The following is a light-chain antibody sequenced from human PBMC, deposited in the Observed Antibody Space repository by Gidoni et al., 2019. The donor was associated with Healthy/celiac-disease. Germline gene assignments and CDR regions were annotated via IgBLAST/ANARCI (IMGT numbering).Light chain of an antibody. CDR2: DAS. Sequence: DLQMTQSPSSLSASVGDRVTITCQASQDISNYLNWYQQKPGTAPKLLIYDASNLETGVPSRFSGSGSGTDFTFTISSLQPEDIATYYCQQYDNLPYTFGQGTKLEIK. J-gene: IGKJ2*01. CDR1: QDISNY. CDR3: QQYDNLPYT. V-gene: IGKV1-33*01.